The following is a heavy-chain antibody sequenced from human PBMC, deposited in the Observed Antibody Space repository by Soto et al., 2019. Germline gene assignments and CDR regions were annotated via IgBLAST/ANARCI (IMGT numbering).Heavy chain of an antibody. D-gene: IGHD2-2*01. V-gene: IGHV1-18*01. CDR3: ARVVPGAEAWFGS. CDR1: GYTFSNYG. J-gene: IGHJ5*01. CDR2: ISLYSDGT. Sequence: GASVKVSCKTSGYTFSNYGITWVRQAPGQPLEWLGWISLYSDGTSYAQKFQGRVSMTTDTSTTTAYMELRSLRSDDTAAYYCARVVPGAEAWFGSWGQGTLVTVSS.